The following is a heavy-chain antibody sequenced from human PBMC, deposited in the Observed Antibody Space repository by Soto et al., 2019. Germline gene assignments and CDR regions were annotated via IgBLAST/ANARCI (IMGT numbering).Heavy chain of an antibody. D-gene: IGHD2-15*01. V-gene: IGHV3-30*18. CDR1: GFTFSSYG. CDR2: ISYDGSSK. CDR3: ANLQLGYCSGGSCDDAFDI. Sequence: QVQLVESGGGVVQPGRSLRLSCAASGFTFSSYGMHWVRQAPGKGLEWVAVISYDGSSKYYADSVKGRFTISRDNSKNTLYLQMNSLRAEDTAVYYCANLQLGYCSGGSCDDAFDIWGQGTMVTVSS. J-gene: IGHJ3*02.